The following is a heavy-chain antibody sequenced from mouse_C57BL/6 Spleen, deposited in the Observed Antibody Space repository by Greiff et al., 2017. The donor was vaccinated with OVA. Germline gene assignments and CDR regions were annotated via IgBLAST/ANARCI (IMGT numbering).Heavy chain of an antibody. CDR2: IDPSDSYT. CDR3: ARDEGGNYFDY. Sequence: QVQLQQPGAELVMPGASVKLSCKASGYTFTSYWMHWVKQRPGQGLEWIGEIDPSDSYTNYNQKFKGKSTLTVDKSSSTAYMQLSSLTSEDSAVYDCARDEGGNYFDYRGQGTTLTVSS. V-gene: IGHV1-69*01. D-gene: IGHD1-1*02. CDR1: GYTFTSYW. J-gene: IGHJ2*01.